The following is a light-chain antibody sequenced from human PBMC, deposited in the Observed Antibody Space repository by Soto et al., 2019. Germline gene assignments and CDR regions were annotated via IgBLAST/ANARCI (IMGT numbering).Light chain of an antibody. CDR2: DGS. J-gene: IGLJ1*01. CDR3: QVWDSTSDHYV. V-gene: IGLV3-21*02. CDR1: NIGSKS. Sequence: SSSLTQPPSVSVAPGQTARIPCGGDNIGSKSVYWYQQKPGQAPVVVVYDGSDRPPGIPERFSGSNSGTTATLTISRVEAGDEADYFCQVWDSTSDHYVFRAGTKVTVL.